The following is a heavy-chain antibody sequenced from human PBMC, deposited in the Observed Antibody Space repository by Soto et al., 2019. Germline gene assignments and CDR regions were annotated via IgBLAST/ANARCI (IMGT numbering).Heavy chain of an antibody. CDR2: VYSSGGT. J-gene: IGHJ5*02. CDR3: ARGQRFSDWFDP. D-gene: IGHD3-3*01. Sequence: LSLTCTVSGDSMSSYYWTWIRQPAGKGLEWIGRVYSSGGTHYNPSLKSRVTISLDTSKNQFSLRLLSVTDADTAVYYCARGQRFSDWFDPWGQGTLVTVSS. CDR1: GDSMSSYY. V-gene: IGHV4-4*07.